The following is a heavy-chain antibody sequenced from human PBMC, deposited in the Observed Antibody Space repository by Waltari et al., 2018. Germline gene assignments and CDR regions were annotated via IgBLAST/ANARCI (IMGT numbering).Heavy chain of an antibody. V-gene: IGHV3-33*01. J-gene: IGHJ4*02. CDR3: ARGPGIAVAGSHFDY. D-gene: IGHD6-19*01. Sequence: QVQLVESGGGVVQPGRSLRLSCAASGFTFSSYGMHWVRQAPGKGLEWVAVIWYDGSNKYYADSVKGRFTISRDNSKNTLYLQMNSLRAEDTAVYYCARGPGIAVAGSHFDYLGQGTLVTVSS. CDR1: GFTFSSYG. CDR2: IWYDGSNK.